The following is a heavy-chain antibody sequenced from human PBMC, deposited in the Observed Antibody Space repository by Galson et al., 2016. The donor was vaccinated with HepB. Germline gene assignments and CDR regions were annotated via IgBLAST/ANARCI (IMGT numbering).Heavy chain of an antibody. CDR3: AKISVQYSYHYWGFDY. Sequence: SLRLSCAASGFSVNTYAVNWVRQAPGKGLEWVAVLSTNGLSQHYADSVKGRFTISKDNSKNTLYLQMNSLRVEDTAVYYCAKISVQYSYHYWGFDYWGQGTLVTVSS. CDR2: LSTNGLSQ. V-gene: IGHV3-30-3*02. D-gene: IGHD5-18*01. J-gene: IGHJ4*02. CDR1: GFSVNTYA.